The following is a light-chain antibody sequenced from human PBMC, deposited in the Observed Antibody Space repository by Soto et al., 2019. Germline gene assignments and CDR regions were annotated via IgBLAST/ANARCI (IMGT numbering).Light chain of an antibody. J-gene: IGLJ1*01. CDR1: SSNIGSGYD. V-gene: IGLV1-40*01. Sequence: QSVLTQPPSVSGAPGQRVTISCTGRSSNIGSGYDVHWYQQLPGTAPKLLIYGNSNRPSGVPDRFSGSKSGTSASLAITGLQAEDEADYYCQSYDSSLSGLVFGTGTKVTVL. CDR3: QSYDSSLSGLV. CDR2: GNS.